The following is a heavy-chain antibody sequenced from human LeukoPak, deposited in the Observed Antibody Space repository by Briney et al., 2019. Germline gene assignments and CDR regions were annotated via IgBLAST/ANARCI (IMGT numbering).Heavy chain of an antibody. V-gene: IGHV5-51*01. CDR3: ARLGYCSCGSCYGEFDY. CDR1: GCSFISYW. Sequence: ESLLISCKGAGCSFISYWIGWVRQMPGKGVEWMGIIYPGDSDTRYSASFQGQVTISADKSISTAYLQWSSLKASDTATYYCARLGYCSCGSCYGEFDYWGQGTLVNVSS. CDR2: IYPGDSDT. J-gene: IGHJ4*02. D-gene: IGHD2-15*01.